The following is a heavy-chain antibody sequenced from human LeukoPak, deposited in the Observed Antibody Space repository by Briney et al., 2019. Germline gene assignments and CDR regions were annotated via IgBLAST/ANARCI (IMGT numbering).Heavy chain of an antibody. CDR1: GGSISSSSYY. V-gene: IGHV4-39*07. J-gene: IGHJ4*02. CDR2: IYYSGST. D-gene: IGHD5-24*01. CDR3: ARVLPGDGYNWAFDY. Sequence: SETLSLTCTVSGGSISSSSYYWGWIRQPPGKGLEWIGSIYYSGSTNYNPSLKSRVTISVDTSKNQFSLKLSSVTAADTAVYYCARVLPGDGYNWAFDYWGQGTLVTVSS.